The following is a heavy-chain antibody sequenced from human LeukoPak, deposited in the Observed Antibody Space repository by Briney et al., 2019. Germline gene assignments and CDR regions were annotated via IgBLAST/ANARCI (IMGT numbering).Heavy chain of an antibody. V-gene: IGHV3-23*01. CDR1: GFTVSSNY. CDR3: AKGRFYYGSGRNSDY. D-gene: IGHD3-10*01. CDR2: ISGSGGST. Sequence: PGGSLRLSCAASGFTVSSNYMSWVRQAPGKGLEWVSAISGSGGSTYYVDSVKGRFTISRDNSKNTLYLQMNSLRAEDTAVYYCAKGRFYYGSGRNSDYWGQGTLVTVSS. J-gene: IGHJ4*02.